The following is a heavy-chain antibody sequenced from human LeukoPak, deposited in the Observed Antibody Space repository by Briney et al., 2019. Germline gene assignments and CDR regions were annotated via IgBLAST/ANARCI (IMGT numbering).Heavy chain of an antibody. CDR1: GGSFSGYY. V-gene: IGHV4-34*01. CDR2: INHSGST. J-gene: IGHJ4*02. D-gene: IGHD1-26*01. CDR3: ARVGATIGY. Sequence: SETLSLTCAVYGGSFSGYYWSWIRQPPGKGLEWIGEINHSGSTIYNPSLKSRVTISVDTSKNQFSLKLSSVTAADTAVYYCARVGATIGYWGQGTLVTVSS.